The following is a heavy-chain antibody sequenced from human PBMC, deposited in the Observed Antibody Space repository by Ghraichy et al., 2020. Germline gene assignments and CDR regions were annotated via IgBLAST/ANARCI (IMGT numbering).Heavy chain of an antibody. CDR3: ASGDLSRLPADY. J-gene: IGHJ4*02. CDR2: ISSSSSYI. CDR1: GFTFSSYS. Sequence: GESLNISCAASGFTFSSYSMNWVRQAPGKGLEWVSSISSSSSYIYYADSVKGRFTISRDNAKNSLYLQMNSLRAEDTAVYYCASGDLSRLPADYWGQGTLVTVSS. D-gene: IGHD4-11*01. V-gene: IGHV3-21*01.